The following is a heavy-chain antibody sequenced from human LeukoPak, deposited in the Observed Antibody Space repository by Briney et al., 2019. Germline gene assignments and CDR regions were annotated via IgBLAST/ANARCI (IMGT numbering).Heavy chain of an antibody. CDR2: TYYSGGT. D-gene: IGHD4-17*01. CDR3: ARTRAAYGDGVNWFDP. V-gene: IGHV4-59*01. J-gene: IGHJ5*02. CDR1: GGSIISYF. Sequence: PLGTLSLTCTVSGGSIISYFWCSIRQPPGKRRWWIGQTYYSGGTNYTPSPQSRVAIPVDTTKNQFSLKQSSVTAADTAGYYFARTRAAYGDGVNWFDPWGEGTLLSVS.